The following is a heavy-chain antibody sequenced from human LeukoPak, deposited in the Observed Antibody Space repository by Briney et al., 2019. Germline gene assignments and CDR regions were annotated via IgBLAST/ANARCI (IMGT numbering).Heavy chain of an antibody. CDR3: AKWTRTTLFRGDRARFDS. Sequence: GGSLRLSCAASGFTFSGYAMHWVRQAPGKGLEWVAVISYDGSNKYYADSVKGRFTISRDTSKTTISLQMNSLRVEDSAVYYCAKWTRTTLFRGDRARFDSWGQGTLVTVSS. CDR1: GFTFSGYA. V-gene: IGHV3-30*04. J-gene: IGHJ4*02. D-gene: IGHD3-10*01. CDR2: ISYDGSNK.